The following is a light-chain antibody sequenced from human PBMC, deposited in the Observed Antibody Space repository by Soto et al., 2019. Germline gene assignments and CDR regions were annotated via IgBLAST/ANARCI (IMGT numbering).Light chain of an antibody. V-gene: IGKV3-20*01. J-gene: IGKJ1*01. CDR1: QSVSSNF. CDR2: GAS. Sequence: EIVLTQSPGTLSLSPGERATLSCRASQSVSSNFLAWYQHRPGQAPRLLMYGASNRATGIPDRFSGSGSGSGTDFTLTINRLEPEDFAVYYCQQYISSPWTFGQGTKVDI. CDR3: QQYISSPWT.